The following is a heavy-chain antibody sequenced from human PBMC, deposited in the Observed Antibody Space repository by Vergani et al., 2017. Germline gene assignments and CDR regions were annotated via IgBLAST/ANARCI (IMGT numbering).Heavy chain of an antibody. J-gene: IGHJ4*02. D-gene: IGHD6-13*01. CDR3: AREAGIAAAGTFGSDY. CDR2: IYYSGST. V-gene: IGHV4-61*01. CDR1: GGSVSSGSYY. Sequence: QVQLQESGPGLVKPSETLSLTCTVSGGSVSSGSYYWSWIRQPPGKGLEWIGYIYYSGSTNYNPSLKSRVPISVDTSKNQFSLKLSSVTAADTAVYYCAREAGIAAAGTFGSDYWGQGTLVTVSS.